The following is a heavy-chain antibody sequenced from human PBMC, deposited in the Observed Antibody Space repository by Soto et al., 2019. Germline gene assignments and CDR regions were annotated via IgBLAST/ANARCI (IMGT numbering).Heavy chain of an antibody. CDR1: GYTFTSYA. CDR2: INAGNGNT. Sequence: ASVKVSCKASGYTFTSYAMHWVRQAPGQRLEWMGWINAGNGNTKYSQKFQGRVTITRDTSASTAYMELSSLRSEDTAVYYCARGRYCSSTSCWTYYYYGMDVWDQGTTVTVSS. CDR3: ARGRYCSSTSCWTYYYYGMDV. D-gene: IGHD2-2*01. J-gene: IGHJ6*02. V-gene: IGHV1-3*01.